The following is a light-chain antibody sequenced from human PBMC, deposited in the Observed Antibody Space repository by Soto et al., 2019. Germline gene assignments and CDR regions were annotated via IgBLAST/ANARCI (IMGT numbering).Light chain of an antibody. CDR3: HLYGTSHT. V-gene: IGKV3-20*01. Sequence: EIVLTQSPGTLSLSPGERATLSCRASHSVSSTYLAWYQQKPGRAPRLRISGAASRATDFPDRFSGSGSGTAFTLTSSRLEHEDFAVYYWHLYGTSHTFGGGTKVEIK. CDR1: HSVSSTY. CDR2: GAA. J-gene: IGKJ4*01.